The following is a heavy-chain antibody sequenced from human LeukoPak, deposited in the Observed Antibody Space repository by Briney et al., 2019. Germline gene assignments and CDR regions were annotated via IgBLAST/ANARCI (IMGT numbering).Heavy chain of an antibody. D-gene: IGHD6-13*01. J-gene: IGHJ3*02. Sequence: ASLKVSCKASGGTFSSYAISWVRPSPGKLLEWMGGFIPIFGTANYAQKFQGRVTITADESTSTAYMELSSLRSENTAVYYCAREGIGLDAFDIWGQGTMVTVSS. V-gene: IGHV1-69*13. CDR1: GGTFSSYA. CDR3: AREGIGLDAFDI. CDR2: FIPIFGTA.